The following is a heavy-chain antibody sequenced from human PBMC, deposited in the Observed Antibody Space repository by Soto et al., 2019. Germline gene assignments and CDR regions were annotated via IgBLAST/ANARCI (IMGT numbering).Heavy chain of an antibody. CDR2: IYYSGST. J-gene: IGHJ4*02. D-gene: IGHD1-7*01. Sequence: PSETLSLTSTVSGGSVSRGSYYWSWIRQPPGEGLERIGYIYYSGSTNYNPSLKSRVTISVDTSKNQFSLKLSSVTAADTAVYYCAREVLELTFDYWGQGTLVTVSS. CDR1: GGSVSRGSYY. CDR3: AREVLELTFDY. V-gene: IGHV4-61*01.